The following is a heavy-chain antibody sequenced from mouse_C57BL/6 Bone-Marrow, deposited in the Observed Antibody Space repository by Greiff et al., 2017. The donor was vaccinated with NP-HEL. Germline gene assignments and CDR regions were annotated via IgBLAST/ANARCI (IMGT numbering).Heavy chain of an antibody. CDR3: ASADKNSYCNYRGWGAMDY. CDR2: INPSTGGT. J-gene: IGHJ4*01. D-gene: IGHD2-1*01. CDR1: GYSFTGYY. Sequence: EVQLQQSGPELVKPGASVKISCKASGYSFTGYYMHWVKQSPEKSLEWIGEINPSTGGTSYNQKFKGKATLTVDKSSSTAYMQLKSLTSEDSAVYYCASADKNSYCNYRGWGAMDYWGQGTSVTVSS. V-gene: IGHV1-43*01.